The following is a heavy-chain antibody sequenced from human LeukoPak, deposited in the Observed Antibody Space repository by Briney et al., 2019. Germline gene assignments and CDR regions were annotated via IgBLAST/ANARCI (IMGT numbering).Heavy chain of an antibody. D-gene: IGHD3-3*01. V-gene: IGHV4-39*01. CDR2: IYYSGST. Sequence: SETLSLTCTVSGGSISSSSYYWGWIRQPPGKGLEWIGSIYYSGSTYYNPSLKSRVTISVDTSKSQFSLKLSSVTAADTAVYYCASPSITIFGVVTDSAFDYWGQGTLVTVSS. CDR3: ASPSITIFGVVTDSAFDY. CDR1: GGSISSSSYY. J-gene: IGHJ4*02.